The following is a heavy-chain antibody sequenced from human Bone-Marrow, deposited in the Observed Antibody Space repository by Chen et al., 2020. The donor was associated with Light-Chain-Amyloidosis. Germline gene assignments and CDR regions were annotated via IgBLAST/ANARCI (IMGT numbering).Heavy chain of an antibody. J-gene: IGHJ6*03. CDR2: IYPGDSDT. V-gene: IGHV5-51*01. Sequence: EVQLVQSGAEVKKPGESLKISCKGSGYSFTSYWIGWVRQMPGKGLEWMGIIYPGDSDTRSRPSFQGQVTISAAKSISTAYLQWSSLKASDTAMYYCARHFVVEGYYYYMDVWGKGTTVTVSS. CDR1: GYSFTSYW. D-gene: IGHD2-2*01. CDR3: ARHFVVEGYYYYMDV.